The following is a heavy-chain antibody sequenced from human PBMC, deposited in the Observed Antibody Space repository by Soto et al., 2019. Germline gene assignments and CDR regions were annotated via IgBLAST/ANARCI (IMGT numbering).Heavy chain of an antibody. D-gene: IGHD6-6*01. V-gene: IGHV4-61*01. CDR3: ARGRRELVSPRYYYYYGMDG. CDR2: MYDSGST. Sequence: QVQLQESGPGLVKPSETLSLTCTVSGGSVSSGSFYWSWIRQPPGKGLEWIGYMYDSGSTNYNPSLKSRVTISVDTSKNQFPLRLNSVSPADTAVYYWARGRRELVSPRYYYYYGMDGWGQGTTVTVSS. CDR1: GGSVSSGSFY. J-gene: IGHJ6*02.